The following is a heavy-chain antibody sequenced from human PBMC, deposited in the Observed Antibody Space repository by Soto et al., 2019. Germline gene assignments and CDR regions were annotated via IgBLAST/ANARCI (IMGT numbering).Heavy chain of an antibody. CDR1: GFTFDDYA. CDR2: ISWNSGSI. D-gene: IGHD3-3*01. CDR3: AKVRSGYVGSYFDY. Sequence: LRLSCAASGFTFDDYAMHWVRQAPGKGLEWVSGISWNSGSIGYADSVRGRFTISRDNAKNSLYLQMNSLRAEDTALYYCAKVRSGYVGSYFDYWGQGTLVTVSS. V-gene: IGHV3-9*01. J-gene: IGHJ4*02.